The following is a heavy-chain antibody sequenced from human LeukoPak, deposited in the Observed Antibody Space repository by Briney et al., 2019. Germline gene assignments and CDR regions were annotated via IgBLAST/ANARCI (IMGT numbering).Heavy chain of an antibody. V-gene: IGHV1-18*01. D-gene: IGHD3-22*01. CDR3: ARGRIYYDGSGHYYPDY. J-gene: IGHJ4*02. CDR1: GYTFSSYG. Sequence: ASVKVSCKASGYTFSSYGVAWVSQAPGQGLEWMGWISGDSDSTNYAQKFQDKVTMTTDTSTNTAYLELRSLTSDDTAIYYCARGRIYYDGSGHYYPDYWGQGTLLTVSS. CDR2: ISGDSDST.